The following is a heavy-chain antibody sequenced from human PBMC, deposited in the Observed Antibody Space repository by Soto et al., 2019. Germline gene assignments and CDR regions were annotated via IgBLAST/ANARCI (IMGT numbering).Heavy chain of an antibody. CDR2: IIPIFGTA. CDR1: GGTFSSYA. Sequence: ASVKVSCKASGGTFSSYAISWVRQAPGQGLEWMGGIIPIFGTANYAQKFQGRVTITADESTSTAYMELSSLRSEDTAVYYCAGQGGAQRWLQSYYYGMDVWGQGTTVTVSS. D-gene: IGHD5-12*01. V-gene: IGHV1-69*13. J-gene: IGHJ6*02. CDR3: AGQGGAQRWLQSYYYGMDV.